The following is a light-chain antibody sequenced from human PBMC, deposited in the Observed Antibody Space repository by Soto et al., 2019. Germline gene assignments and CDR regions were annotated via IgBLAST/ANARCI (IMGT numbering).Light chain of an antibody. J-gene: IGKJ5*01. CDR2: KAS. CDR3: QQLNSYPIT. V-gene: IGKV1-5*03. CDR1: QTISSW. Sequence: DIQMTQSPSTLSGSVGDRVTITCRASQTISSWLAWYQQKPGKAPKLLIYKASTLKSGVPSRFGGSGSGTEFTLTISSLQPDDFATYYCQQLNSYPITFGQGTRLEIK.